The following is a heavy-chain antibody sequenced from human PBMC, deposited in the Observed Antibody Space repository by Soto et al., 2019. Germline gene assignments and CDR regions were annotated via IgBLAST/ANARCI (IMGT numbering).Heavy chain of an antibody. CDR2: IKQDGSEK. D-gene: IGHD3-16*02. CDR3: ARIYDYIWGSYRKMDAFDI. Sequence: EVQLVESGGGLVQPGGSLRLSCAASGFTFSSYWMSWVRQAPGKGLEWVANIKQDGSEKYYVDSVKGRFTISRDNAKNSLYLQMNSLRAEDTAVYYCARIYDYIWGSYRKMDAFDIWGRGTMVTVSS. V-gene: IGHV3-7*01. J-gene: IGHJ3*02. CDR1: GFTFSSYW.